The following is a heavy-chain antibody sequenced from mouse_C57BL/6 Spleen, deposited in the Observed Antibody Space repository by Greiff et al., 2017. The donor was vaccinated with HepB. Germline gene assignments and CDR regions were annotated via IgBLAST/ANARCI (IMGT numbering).Heavy chain of an antibody. CDR3: ARAVGIITDY. CDR2: IDPSDSET. Sequence: QVQLKQPGAELVRPGSSVKLSCKASGYTFTSYWMHWVKQRPIQGLEWIGNIDPSDSETHYNQKFKDKATLTVDKSSSTAYMQLSSLTSEDSAVYYCARAVGIITDYWGQGTSVTVSS. J-gene: IGHJ4*01. V-gene: IGHV1-52*01. D-gene: IGHD1-1*01. CDR1: GYTFTSYW.